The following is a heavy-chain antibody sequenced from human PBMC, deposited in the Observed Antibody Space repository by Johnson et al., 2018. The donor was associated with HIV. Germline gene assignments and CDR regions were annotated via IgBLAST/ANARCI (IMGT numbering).Heavy chain of an antibody. CDR1: GFTFNDYY. D-gene: IGHD2-21*01. CDR3: AKSYCPGCDGFDI. Sequence: QVQLVESGGGLVEPGGSLRLSCAASGFTFNDYYMTWIRQAPGKGLEWVAVISYDGSNKYYADSVKGRFTISRDNSKNTLDLQMNNLRTEDSGVYYCAKSYCPGCDGFDIWGQGTMVTVSS. V-gene: IGHV3-30*18. CDR2: ISYDGSNK. J-gene: IGHJ3*02.